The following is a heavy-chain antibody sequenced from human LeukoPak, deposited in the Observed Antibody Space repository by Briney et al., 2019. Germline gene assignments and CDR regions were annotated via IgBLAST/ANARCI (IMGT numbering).Heavy chain of an antibody. D-gene: IGHD6-19*01. CDR3: ARGITVAGYYFDY. V-gene: IGHV6-1*01. CDR1: GDSVSGNSVA. CDR2: TYYRSKWYN. Sequence: SQTLSLTCAISGDSVSGNSVAWNWIRQSPSRGLAWLGRTYYRSKWYNDYAVSVKSRITISPDTSKDQFSLQLNSVTPEDTAVYYCARGITVAGYYFDYRGQGTLVTVSS. J-gene: IGHJ4*02.